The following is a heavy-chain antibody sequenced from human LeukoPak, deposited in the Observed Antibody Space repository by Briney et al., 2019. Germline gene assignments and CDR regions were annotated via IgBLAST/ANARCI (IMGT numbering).Heavy chain of an antibody. D-gene: IGHD3-22*01. CDR1: GFTFSSYA. V-gene: IGHV3-23*01. CDR3: AKPTMSEDYYYYGMDV. J-gene: IGHJ6*02. Sequence: GGSLRLSCAASGFTFSSYAMSWVRQAPGKGLEWVSAISGSGGSTYYADSVKGRFTISRDNSKNTLYLQMNSLRAEDTAVYYCAKPTMSEDYYYYGMDVWGQGTTVTVSS. CDR2: ISGSGGST.